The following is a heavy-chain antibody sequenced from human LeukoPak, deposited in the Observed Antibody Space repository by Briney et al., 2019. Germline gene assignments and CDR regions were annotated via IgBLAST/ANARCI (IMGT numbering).Heavy chain of an antibody. CDR1: GGSVSSGSYY. CDR2: IYYSGST. J-gene: IGHJ3*02. V-gene: IGHV4-61*01. Sequence: PSETLSLTCTVSGGSVSSGSYYWSWIRQPPGKGLGWIGYIYYSGSTNYNPSLKSRVTISVDTSKNQFSLKLSSVTAADTAVYYCARADLRDSDAFDIWGQGTMVTVSS. D-gene: IGHD3-3*01. CDR3: ARADLRDSDAFDI.